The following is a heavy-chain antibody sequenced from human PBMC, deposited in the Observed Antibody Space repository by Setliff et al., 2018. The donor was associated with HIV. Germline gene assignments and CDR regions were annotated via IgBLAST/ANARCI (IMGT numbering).Heavy chain of an antibody. V-gene: IGHV4-59*01. CDR1: GGSIRSYY. D-gene: IGHD3-10*01. Sequence: ASETLSLTCTVSGGSIRSYYWSWIRQPPGKGLEWIGNIHYSGSTNYNPSLKSRVTISVDTSRSQFSLKLSSVTAADTAVYYCARGRDKYGPIDYWGQGTLVTVSS. CDR3: ARGRDKYGPIDY. J-gene: IGHJ4*02. CDR2: IHYSGST.